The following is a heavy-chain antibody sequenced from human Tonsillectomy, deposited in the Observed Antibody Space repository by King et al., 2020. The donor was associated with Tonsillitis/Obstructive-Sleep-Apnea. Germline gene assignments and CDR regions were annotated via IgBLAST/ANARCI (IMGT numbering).Heavy chain of an antibody. CDR3: ARDLRYFGDCYGMDV. V-gene: IGHV3-30*04. J-gene: IGHJ6*02. D-gene: IGHD3-9*01. CDR2: ISYDGSNK. Sequence: VQLVESGGGVVQPGRSLRLSCAASGFTFSSYTMHWVRQAPGKGLEWVAVISYDGSNKYYADSVKGRFTISRDNSKNTLYLQMNSLRAEDTAVYYCARDLRYFGDCYGMDVWGQGTTVTVSS. CDR1: GFTFSSYT.